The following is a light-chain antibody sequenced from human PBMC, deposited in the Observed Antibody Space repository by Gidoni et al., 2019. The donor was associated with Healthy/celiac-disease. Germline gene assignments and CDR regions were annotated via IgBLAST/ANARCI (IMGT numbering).Light chain of an antibody. CDR1: QSVSSY. CDR3: QQRSNLLT. CDR2: DAS. V-gene: IGKV3-11*01. Sequence: EIVQTQSPATLSLSPGERATLPCRASQSVSSYLAWYQQKPGQAPRLLIYDASNRATGIPARFSGSGSGTDFTLTISSLEPEDFAVYYCQQRSNLLTFGGGTKVEIK. J-gene: IGKJ4*01.